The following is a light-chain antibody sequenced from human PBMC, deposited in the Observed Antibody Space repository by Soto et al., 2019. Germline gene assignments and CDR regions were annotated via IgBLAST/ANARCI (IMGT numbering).Light chain of an antibody. Sequence: DIQMTQSPSTLSASVGDRVTITCRASQSISSWLAWYQQKPGKAPKLLIYDASSLESVVPSRFSGSGSGTEFNITISSLQCDDFEPHSCPQYNSYSLLTFGGGTKVEIK. CDR3: PQYNSYSLLT. CDR1: QSISSW. CDR2: DAS. J-gene: IGKJ4*01. V-gene: IGKV1-5*01.